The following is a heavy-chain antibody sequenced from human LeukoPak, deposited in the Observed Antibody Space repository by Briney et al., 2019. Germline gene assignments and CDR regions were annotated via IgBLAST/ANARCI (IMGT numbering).Heavy chain of an antibody. J-gene: IGHJ5*02. Sequence: SETLSLTCTVSGGSISSVSNSWGWIRQPPGKGLEWIGSIYQSGSTYYNPPLKSRVTISADTSKNQFSLKLNSVTAADTAVYYCARDSRSSNWYTNWFDPWGQGTLVTVSS. CDR2: IYQSGST. D-gene: IGHD6-13*01. V-gene: IGHV4-39*07. CDR3: ARDSRSSNWYTNWFDP. CDR1: GGSISSVSNS.